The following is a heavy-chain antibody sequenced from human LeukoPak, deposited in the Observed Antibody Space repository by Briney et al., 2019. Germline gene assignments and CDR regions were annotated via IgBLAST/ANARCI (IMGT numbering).Heavy chain of an antibody. CDR1: GFTVSSNY. CDR2: IYSGGSA. J-gene: IGHJ6*03. Sequence: GGSLRLSCAASGFTVSSNYMSWVRQAPGKGLEWVSVIYSGGSAYYADSVKGRFTISRDNSKNTLYLQMNSLRAEDTAVYYCARTTHFYYYYYMDVWGKGTTVTISS. CDR3: ARTTHFYYYYYMDV. V-gene: IGHV3-66*01. D-gene: IGHD4-17*01.